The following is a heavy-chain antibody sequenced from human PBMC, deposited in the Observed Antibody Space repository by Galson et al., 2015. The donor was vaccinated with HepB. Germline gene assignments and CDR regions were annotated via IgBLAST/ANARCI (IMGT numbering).Heavy chain of an antibody. V-gene: IGHV3-23*01. Sequence: SLRLSCAASGFTFSSYAMSWVRQVPGEGLEWVSGISGSGGSTYYADSVKGRFTISRDNSKNTLFLQMNSLTAEDTAVYFCATLPLPRGTIFYWGQGTLVTVSS. J-gene: IGHJ4*02. CDR3: ATLPLPRGTIFY. CDR1: GFTFSSYA. D-gene: IGHD3-3*01. CDR2: ISGSGGST.